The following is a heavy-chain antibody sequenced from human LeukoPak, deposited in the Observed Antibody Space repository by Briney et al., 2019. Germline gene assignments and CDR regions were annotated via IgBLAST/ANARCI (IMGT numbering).Heavy chain of an antibody. Sequence: GESLKISCKGSGYSFTSYWIGWVRQMPGKGLEWMGIIYPGDSDTRYSPSFQGQVTISADKSISTAYLQWSSLKASDTAMYYCARGRLPWDTAMAPPAFDIWGQGTMVTVSS. J-gene: IGHJ3*02. V-gene: IGHV5-51*01. CDR3: ARGRLPWDTAMAPPAFDI. CDR2: IYPGDSDT. CDR1: GYSFTSYW. D-gene: IGHD5-18*01.